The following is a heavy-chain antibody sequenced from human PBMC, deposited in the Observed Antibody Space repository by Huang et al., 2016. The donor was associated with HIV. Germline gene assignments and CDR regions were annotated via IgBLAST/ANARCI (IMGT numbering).Heavy chain of an antibody. Sequence: EVQLVESGGGLVKPGGSLRLSCAASGFTFSDYSMSWVRQDPGKGLQWVSHISGSSSYIYDVDSVKGRFAISRDNAKNLLFLQMNSLRAEDTAVYYCARRYNWNYVAHGFDIWGQGTMVTVSS. V-gene: IGHV3-21*01. CDR2: ISGSSSYI. CDR3: ARRYNWNYVAHGFDI. D-gene: IGHD1-7*01. CDR1: GFTFSDYS. J-gene: IGHJ3*02.